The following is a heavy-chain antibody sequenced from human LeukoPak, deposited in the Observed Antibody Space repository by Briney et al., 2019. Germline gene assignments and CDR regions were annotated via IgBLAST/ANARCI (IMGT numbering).Heavy chain of an antibody. Sequence: GGSLRLSCAASGFTFSSYWLSWVRQAPGKGLERVANIKQDGSEKYYVDSVKGRFTISRDNAKNSLYLQMNSLRAEDTAVYYCARSDSYYYYMDVWGKGTTVTISS. CDR1: GFTFSSYW. D-gene: IGHD3-3*01. V-gene: IGHV3-7*01. J-gene: IGHJ6*03. CDR2: IKQDGSEK. CDR3: ARSDSYYYYMDV.